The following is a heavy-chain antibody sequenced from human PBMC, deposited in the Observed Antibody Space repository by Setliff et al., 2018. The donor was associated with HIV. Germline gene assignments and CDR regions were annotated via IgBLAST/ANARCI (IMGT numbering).Heavy chain of an antibody. CDR1: GGSFTSRSYY. CDR3: ARVPRITTLRNAFDI. D-gene: IGHD3-3*01. J-gene: IGHJ3*02. CDR2: IYYIGNT. V-gene: IGHV4-31*03. Sequence: KPSETLSLTCTVSGGSFTSRSYYWGWIRQHPGKGLDWIGNIYYIGNTDYNPSLKGRVTISIDTSKNQFSLKLSSVTAADTAIYYCARVPRITTLRNAFDIWGQGTMVTVSS.